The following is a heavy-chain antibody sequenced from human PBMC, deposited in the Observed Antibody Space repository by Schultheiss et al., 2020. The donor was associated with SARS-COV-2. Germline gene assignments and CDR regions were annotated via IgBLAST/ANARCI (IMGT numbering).Heavy chain of an antibody. Sequence: GSLRLSCTVSGGSISSYYWSWIRQPPGKGLEWIGEINHSGSTNYNPSLKSRVTISVDTSKNQFSLKLSSVTAADTAVYYCARPNSSSFNDAFDIWGQGTMVTVSS. CDR2: INHSGST. V-gene: IGHV4-59*01. CDR1: GGSISSYY. J-gene: IGHJ3*02. CDR3: ARPNSSSFNDAFDI. D-gene: IGHD6-13*01.